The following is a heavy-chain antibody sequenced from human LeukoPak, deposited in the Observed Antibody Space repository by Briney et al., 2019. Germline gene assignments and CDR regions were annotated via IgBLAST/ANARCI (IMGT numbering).Heavy chain of an antibody. J-gene: IGHJ4*02. Sequence: GGSLRLSCAASVLTPSVHYMSSSRQAPGKGLDWVAVLYSGGHTYYADSVKDRFIISRDNPKNTLHLQMNSLRAEDTSVYFCERGDDIGNYFDCWGQGALVTVSS. CDR3: ERGDDIGNYFDC. V-gene: IGHV3-66*01. D-gene: IGHD1-1*01. CDR1: VLTPSVHY. CDR2: LYSGGHT.